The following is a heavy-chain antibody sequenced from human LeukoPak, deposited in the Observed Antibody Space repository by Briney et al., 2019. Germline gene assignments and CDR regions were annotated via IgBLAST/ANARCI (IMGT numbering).Heavy chain of an antibody. J-gene: IGHJ3*02. Sequence: GGSLRLSCAASGFTFSSYSMNWVRQAPGKGLEWVSSISSSSRYIYYADSVKGRFTISRDNAKNSLYLQMNSLRAEDTAVYYCARIGYYYDSSGPSGAFDIWGQGTMVTVSS. CDR1: GFTFSSYS. D-gene: IGHD3-22*01. CDR2: ISSSSRYI. V-gene: IGHV3-21*01. CDR3: ARIGYYYDSSGPSGAFDI.